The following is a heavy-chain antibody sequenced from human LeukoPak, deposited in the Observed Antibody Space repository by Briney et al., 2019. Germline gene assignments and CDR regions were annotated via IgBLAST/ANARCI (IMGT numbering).Heavy chain of an antibody. CDR3: ARTYCTYGACGYYLGY. D-gene: IGHD2-8*01. V-gene: IGHV4-39*01. Sequence: PSETLSLTCTVSGGFIGSSPYYWGWIRQPPGKGLEWIGYTYYSGTTYYNPSLKSRVTISVDTSKNQFSLKLSSVTAADSAVYYCARTYCTYGACGYYLGYWGQGTLVTVSS. CDR1: GGFIGSSPYY. CDR2: TYYSGTT. J-gene: IGHJ4*02.